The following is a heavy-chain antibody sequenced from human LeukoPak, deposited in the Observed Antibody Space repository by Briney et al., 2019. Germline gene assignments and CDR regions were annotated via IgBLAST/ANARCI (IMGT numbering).Heavy chain of an antibody. D-gene: IGHD6-13*01. CDR2: ISGSGGST. V-gene: IGHV3-23*01. Sequence: GGSLRLSCAASGFTFSSYAMSWVRQAPGKGLEWVSAISGSGGSTYYADSVKGRFTISRDNSKNTLYLQMNSLRAEDTAVYYCAKDSGIAAAYYYGMDVWGQGTTVTVSS. CDR1: GFTFSSYA. J-gene: IGHJ6*02. CDR3: AKDSGIAAAYYYGMDV.